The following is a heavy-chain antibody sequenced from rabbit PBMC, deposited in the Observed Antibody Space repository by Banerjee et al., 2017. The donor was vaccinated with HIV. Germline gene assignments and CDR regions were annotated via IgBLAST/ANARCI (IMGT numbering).Heavy chain of an antibody. CDR1: GFSFSSSYY. CDR3: VRGASSSGYYNL. Sequence: QEQLVESGGGLVQPGASLTLTCTASGFSFSSSYYMCWVRQAPGKGLERIACISTSSGSTWYASWAKGRFTISKTSSTTVTLQLNSLTAADTATYFCVRGASSSGYYNLWGPGTLVTVS. D-gene: IGHD1-1*01. V-gene: IGHV1S45*01. J-gene: IGHJ4*01. CDR2: ISTSSGST.